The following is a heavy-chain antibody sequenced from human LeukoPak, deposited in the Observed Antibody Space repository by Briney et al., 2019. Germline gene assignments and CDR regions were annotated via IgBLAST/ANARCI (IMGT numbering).Heavy chain of an antibody. J-gene: IGHJ4*02. CDR3: ARRGYGSGWYDY. D-gene: IGHD6-13*01. CDR2: IYYSGST. V-gene: IGHV4-59*08. Sequence: SETLSLTCTVSGGSISSYYWSWIRQPPGKGLEWIGYIYYSGSTKYKPSLKSRVTILLETSKKKLSLKLSSLTAADTAVYYCARRGYGSGWYDYWGQGTLVTVSS. CDR1: GGSISSYY.